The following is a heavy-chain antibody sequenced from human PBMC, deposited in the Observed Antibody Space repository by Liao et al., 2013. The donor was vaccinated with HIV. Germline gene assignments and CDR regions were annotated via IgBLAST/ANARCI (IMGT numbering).Heavy chain of an antibody. CDR3: ARGPGGGDYMDV. D-gene: IGHD3-16*01. J-gene: IGHJ6*03. V-gene: IGHV4-34*01. Sequence: QVQLQQWGAGLLKPSETLSLTCAVYGGSLSGYYWSWIRQPPGKGLEWIGDNYNPSLKSRVTISVDTSKNQFSLKLSSVTAADTAVYYCARGPGGGDYMDVWGKGTTVTVSS. CDR1: GGSLSGYY.